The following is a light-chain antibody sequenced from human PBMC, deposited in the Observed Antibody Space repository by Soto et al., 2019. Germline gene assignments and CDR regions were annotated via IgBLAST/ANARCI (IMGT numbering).Light chain of an antibody. Sequence: EIVVTQSPATLSVSPGERATLSCRASQSVSSNLAWYQQKPGQAPRLLIYGASSRATGIPARFSGSGSGTEFTLTISSLQSEDFAVYYCQMYNNWPLTFGGGTKVVIK. CDR3: QMYNNWPLT. CDR2: GAS. J-gene: IGKJ4*01. V-gene: IGKV3-15*01. CDR1: QSVSSN.